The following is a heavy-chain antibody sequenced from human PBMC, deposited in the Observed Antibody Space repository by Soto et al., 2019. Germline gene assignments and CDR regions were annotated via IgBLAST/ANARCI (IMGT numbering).Heavy chain of an antibody. Sequence: GGSRRRSWEGSGFTFSNYGIHWVRQAPGMGLDWVAVIWYDGNNKYYSESVNGRFTISRDNSKNTVFLEMSSLRAEDTAVYYCARGNYGASGIDYWGPGALVTVSS. J-gene: IGHJ4*02. V-gene: IGHV3-33*01. CDR1: GFTFSNYG. CDR2: IWYDGNNK. CDR3: ARGNYGASGIDY. D-gene: IGHD1-7*01.